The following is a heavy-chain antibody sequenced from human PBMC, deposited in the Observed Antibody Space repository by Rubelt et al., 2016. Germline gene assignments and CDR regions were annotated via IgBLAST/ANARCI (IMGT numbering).Heavy chain of an antibody. CDR2: IDPSDSYT. J-gene: IGHJ4*02. CDR3: AIYDFWSGYYLDY. V-gene: IGHV5-10-1*03. Sequence: EVQLVQSGAEVKKPGESLRISCKGSGYSFTSYWISWVRQMPGKGLEWMGRIDPSDSYTNYSPSFQGHVTLAADKSISTAYRQWSSLNASDTAMYYCAIYDFWSGYYLDYWGRGTLVTVSS. CDR1: GYSFTSYW. D-gene: IGHD3-3*01.